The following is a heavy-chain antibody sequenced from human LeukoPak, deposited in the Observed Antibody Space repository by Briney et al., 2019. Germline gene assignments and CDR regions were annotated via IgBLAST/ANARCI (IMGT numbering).Heavy chain of an antibody. CDR1: GACINSGSNY. J-gene: IGHJ3*02. V-gene: IGHV4-39*07. Sequence: SETLSLTCRVSGACINSGSNYWGWIRQPPGKAFEWIGSIYSSGSTYYNPSLKSRVILMIDRPKNHFSLTLSSVTAADTAVYYCARSDGYGLVGIWGQGTMVTVSS. D-gene: IGHD5-18*01. CDR2: IYSSGST. CDR3: ARSDGYGLVGI.